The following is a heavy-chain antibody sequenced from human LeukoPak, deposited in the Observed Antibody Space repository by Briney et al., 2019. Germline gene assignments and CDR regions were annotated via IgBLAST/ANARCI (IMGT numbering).Heavy chain of an antibody. CDR3: ASRKLGNDY. CDR1: GGSVSDYY. D-gene: IGHD7-27*01. Sequence: SEALSLTCTISGGSVSDYYWSWIRQSPGKGLEWIGYIYHTGSTSYSPSLKSRVTISADTSQNQFSLKLSSVTAADTAVYYCASRKLGNDYWGQGTLVTVSS. J-gene: IGHJ4*02. CDR2: IYHTGST. V-gene: IGHV4-59*02.